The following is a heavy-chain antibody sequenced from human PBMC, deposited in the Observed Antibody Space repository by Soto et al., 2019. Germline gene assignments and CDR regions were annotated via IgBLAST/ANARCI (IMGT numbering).Heavy chain of an antibody. Sequence: QVQLVESGGGVVQPGRSLRLSCAASGFTFSSYGMHWVRPAPGKGLEWVAVISYDGSNKYYADSVKGRFTISRDNSKNTLYLQMNSLRAEDTAVYYCANLRLFSYYYYGMDVWGQGTTVTVSS. CDR1: GFTFSSYG. CDR2: ISYDGSNK. D-gene: IGHD3-10*02. V-gene: IGHV3-30*18. CDR3: ANLRLFSYYYYGMDV. J-gene: IGHJ6*02.